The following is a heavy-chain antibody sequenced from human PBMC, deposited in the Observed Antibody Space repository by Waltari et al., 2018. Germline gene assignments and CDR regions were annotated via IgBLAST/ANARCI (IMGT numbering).Heavy chain of an antibody. V-gene: IGHV1-69*08. CDR3: ARDPLQDYYDSSGYFFD. D-gene: IGHD3-22*01. CDR2: VIPSLCIA. Sequence: QVQLVQSGAEVKKPGSSVKVSCKASGGTFSSYTISWVRQAPGQGLEWMGRVIPSLCIANSAQKFQGRVTITADKSTSTAYMELSSLRSEDTAVYYCARDPLQDYYDSSGYFFDWGQGTLVTVSS. CDR1: GGTFSSYT. J-gene: IGHJ4*02.